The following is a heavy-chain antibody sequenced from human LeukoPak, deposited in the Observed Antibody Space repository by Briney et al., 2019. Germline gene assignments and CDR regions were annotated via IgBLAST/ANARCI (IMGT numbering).Heavy chain of an antibody. CDR1: GYSISSGYY. CDR3: ARGGLDYFDS. CDR2: ISHSGST. Sequence: SETLSLTCTVSGYSISSGYYWGWIRQPPGKGLEWIATISHSGSTYYNPSLKSQVTILVDTSKNQFSLKLSSVTAADTAVYYCARGGLDYFDSWGQGTLVTVSS. J-gene: IGHJ4*02. V-gene: IGHV4-38-2*02. D-gene: IGHD6-19*01.